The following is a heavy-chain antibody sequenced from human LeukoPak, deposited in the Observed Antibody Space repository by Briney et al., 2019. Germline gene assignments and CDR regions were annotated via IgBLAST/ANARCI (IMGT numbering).Heavy chain of an antibody. D-gene: IGHD1-26*01. CDR2: IYYSGST. CDR1: GGSISSNNYY. J-gene: IGHJ4*02. Sequence: SETLSLTCTVSGGSISSNNYYWGWIRQPPGKGLEWIGSIYYSGSTYYNPSLKSRVTISVDTSKNQFSLKLSSVTAADTAVYYCARWEDDGYYFDYWGQGTLVTVSS. V-gene: IGHV4-39*07. CDR3: ARWEDDGYYFDY.